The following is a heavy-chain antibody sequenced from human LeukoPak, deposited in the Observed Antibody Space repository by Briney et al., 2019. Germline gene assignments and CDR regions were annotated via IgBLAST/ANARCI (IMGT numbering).Heavy chain of an antibody. CDR1: GYFFPSYG. CDR2: ITPSNGNT. J-gene: IGHJ4*02. Sequence: EASVNVSCKTSGYFFPSYGISWVHQAPGQGLEWIGWITPSNGNTHYAQNFQGRVTVTTDTSTSTVYMELGSLRSDDTAVYYCARDGYYDILTGTDFWGQGTLVTVSS. V-gene: IGHV1-18*01. D-gene: IGHD3-9*01. CDR3: ARDGYYDILTGTDF.